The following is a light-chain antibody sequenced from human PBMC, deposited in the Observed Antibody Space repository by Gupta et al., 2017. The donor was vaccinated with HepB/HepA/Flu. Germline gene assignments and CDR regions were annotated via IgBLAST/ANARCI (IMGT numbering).Light chain of an antibody. J-gene: IGKJ1*01. CDR1: QIISSY. CDR3: QQSYSTPRT. CDR2: ASS. V-gene: IGKV1-39*01. Sequence: DFQMNQSPSSLSSSVGERGTITFRASQIISSYLNWYQQKPGKAPKLLIYASSSLQSGVPSRFSGSGAGTDFILTISSLQPEDFATYYCQQSYSTPRTFGQGTKVEIK.